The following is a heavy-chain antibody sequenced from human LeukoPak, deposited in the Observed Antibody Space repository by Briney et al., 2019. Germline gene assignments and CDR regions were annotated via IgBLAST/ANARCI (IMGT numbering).Heavy chain of an antibody. CDR1: GFPFSNYA. CDR2: ISGSGDST. D-gene: IGHD6-19*01. V-gene: IGHV3-23*01. Sequence: GGSLRLSCAASGFPFSNYAMSWVRQAPGKGLDWVTAISGSGDSTFYAGSVKDRFTISRDNSKNTLYLQMNSLRAEDTAVYYCATILVSGWYDSGYWGQGALVTVSS. J-gene: IGHJ4*02. CDR3: ATILVSGWYDSGY.